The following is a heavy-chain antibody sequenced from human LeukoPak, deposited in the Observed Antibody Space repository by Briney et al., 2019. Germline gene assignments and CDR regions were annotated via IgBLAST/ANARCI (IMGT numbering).Heavy chain of an antibody. V-gene: IGHV3-23*01. CDR2: ISGSGAST. CDR3: AKDRLYSSSSGDL. Sequence: GGSLRLSCAASGLTFRSFAMSWVRQAPGKGLEWVSAISGSGASTYYADSVKGRFTISRDNSKNTLYLQMNSLRAEDTAVYYCAKDRLYSSSSGDLWGQGTLVTVSS. J-gene: IGHJ4*02. CDR1: GLTFRSFA. D-gene: IGHD6-13*01.